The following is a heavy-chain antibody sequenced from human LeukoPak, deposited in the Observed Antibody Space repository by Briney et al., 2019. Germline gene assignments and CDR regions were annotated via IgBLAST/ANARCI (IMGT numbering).Heavy chain of an antibody. D-gene: IGHD2-8*01. J-gene: IGHJ4*02. CDR1: GFTFSSYS. CDR3: ARDNDRKDDS. V-gene: IGHV3-21*01. CDR2: ISTSSSYI. Sequence: GGSLRLSCAASGFTFSSYSMSSVRQAPGKGLEWVSSISTSSSYIYYADSVKGRFTISRDNAKNSVYLQMNNLRAEDTALYYCARDNDRKDDSWGQGTLVTVSS.